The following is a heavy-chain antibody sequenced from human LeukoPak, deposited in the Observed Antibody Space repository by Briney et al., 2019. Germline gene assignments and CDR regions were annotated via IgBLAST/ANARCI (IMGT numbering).Heavy chain of an antibody. V-gene: IGHV3-30*02. D-gene: IGHD5-18*01. CDR2: IRYDGSNK. CDR3: AKAGVDTAMATFDY. J-gene: IGHJ4*02. Sequence: GGSLRLSCAASGFTFSSYGMHWVRQAPGKGLEWVAFIRYDGSNKYYADSVKGRFTISRDNSKNTLYLQMNSLRAEDTAVYYCAKAGVDTAMATFDYWGQGTLVTVSS. CDR1: GFTFSSYG.